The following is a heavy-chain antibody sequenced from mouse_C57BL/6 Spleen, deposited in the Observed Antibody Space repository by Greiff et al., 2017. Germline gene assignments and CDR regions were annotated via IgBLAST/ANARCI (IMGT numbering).Heavy chain of an antibody. CDR1: GYTFTSYW. CDR3: ARIGSGAGTNY. CDR2: IYPGSGST. D-gene: IGHD4-1*01. Sequence: QVQLQQSGAELVKPGASVKMSCKASGYTFTSYWITWVKQRPGQGLEWIGDIYPGSGSTNYNEKFKSKATLTVDTSSSTAYMQLSSLTSEDSAVYYCARIGSGAGTNYWGQGTTLTVSS. J-gene: IGHJ2*01. V-gene: IGHV1-55*01.